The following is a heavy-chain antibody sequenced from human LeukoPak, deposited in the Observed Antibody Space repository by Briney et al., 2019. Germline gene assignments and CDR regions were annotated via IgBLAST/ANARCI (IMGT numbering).Heavy chain of an antibody. V-gene: IGHV3-23*01. CDR3: AKAALYYYDSSGFDY. CDR2: TSGSGGST. Sequence: PGGSLRLSCAASGFTFSSYAMSWVRQAPGKGLEWVSATSGSGGSTYYADSVKGRFTISRDNSKNTLYLQMNSLRAEDTAVYYCAKAALYYYDSSGFDYWGQGTLVTVSS. D-gene: IGHD3-22*01. J-gene: IGHJ4*02. CDR1: GFTFSSYA.